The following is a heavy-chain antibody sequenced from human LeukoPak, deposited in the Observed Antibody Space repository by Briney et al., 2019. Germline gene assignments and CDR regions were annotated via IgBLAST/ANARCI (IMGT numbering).Heavy chain of an antibody. CDR2: TYYRSKWYN. D-gene: IGHD5-24*01. CDR3: GRGLWLQHYYFDY. CDR1: GASVSSNSAA. V-gene: IGHV6-1*01. J-gene: IGHJ4*02. Sequence: SQTLSPTCAIFGASVSSNSAAWNWIRQSPSRGLEWLGRTYYRSKWYNDYAVSVKSRITINPDTSKNQFSLQLNSMTPEDTAVYYCGRGLWLQHYYFDYWGQGTLVTVSS.